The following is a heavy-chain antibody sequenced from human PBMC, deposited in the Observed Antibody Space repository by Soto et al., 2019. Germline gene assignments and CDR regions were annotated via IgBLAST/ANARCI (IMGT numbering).Heavy chain of an antibody. CDR1: GFTFSNYA. Sequence: EVQLVESGGGLVQPGGSLRLSCAASGFTFSNYAMDWVRQAPGKVLEYVSGISSNGVGTYYANSVKDRFTISRDNSKNTLYLQMGSLRAEGMAVYYCARREQSDYYYMDFWGKGTSVTVSS. V-gene: IGHV3-64*01. CDR2: ISSNGVGT. J-gene: IGHJ6*03. CDR3: ARREQSDYYYMDF. D-gene: IGHD6-19*01.